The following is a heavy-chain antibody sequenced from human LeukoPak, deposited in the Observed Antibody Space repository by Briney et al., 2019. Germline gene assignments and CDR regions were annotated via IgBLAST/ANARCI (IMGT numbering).Heavy chain of an antibody. CDR1: GYTFTSYG. J-gene: IGHJ4*02. CDR3: ARGPDVVVVAGGVDDQLDY. V-gene: IGHV1-18*01. CDR2: ISAYDGNT. D-gene: IGHD2-15*01. Sequence: ASVKVSCKASGYTFTSYGISWVRQAPGQGLEWMGWISAYDGNTNYAQKLQGRVTMTTDTSTSTAYMELRSLRSDDTAVYYCARGPDVVVVAGGVDDQLDYWGQGTLVTVSS.